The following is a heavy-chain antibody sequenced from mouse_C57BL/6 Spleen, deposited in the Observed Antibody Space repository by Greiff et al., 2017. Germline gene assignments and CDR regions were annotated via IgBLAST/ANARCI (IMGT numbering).Heavy chain of an antibody. J-gene: IGHJ1*03. CDR3: TRENYYGSSYPCFEV. D-gene: IGHD1-1*01. CDR1: GFTFSSYA. Sequence: EVQGVESGEGLVKPGGSLKLSCAASGFTFSSYAMSWVRQTPEKRLEWVAYISSGGDYIYYADTVKGRFTISRDNARNTLYLQMSSLKSEDTAMYYCTRENYYGSSYPCFEVWGTGTTVTVSS. V-gene: IGHV5-9-1*02. CDR2: ISSGGDYI.